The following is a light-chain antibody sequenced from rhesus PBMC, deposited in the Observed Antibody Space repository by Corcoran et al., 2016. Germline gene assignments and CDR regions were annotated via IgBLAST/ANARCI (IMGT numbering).Light chain of an antibody. CDR2: AAS. V-gene: IGKV1-25*01. CDR1: QGISSY. J-gene: IGKJ3*01. Sequence: DIQMTQSPSSLSASVGDRVTITCRASQGISSYLAWYQQKPGKAPKLLIYAASTLQSGVPSRFSGSGTGTDFTLTISSLHPEDFATYYCQQHNSYPLTFGPGTKLDIK. CDR3: QQHNSYPLT.